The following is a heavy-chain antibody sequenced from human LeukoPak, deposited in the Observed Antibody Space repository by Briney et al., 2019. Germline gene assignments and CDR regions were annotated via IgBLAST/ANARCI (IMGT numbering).Heavy chain of an antibody. CDR2: LNPDGSST. CDR1: GFTFSSYW. Sequence: RGSLRLSCAASGFTFSSYWMHWVRQAPGKGLVWVSRLNPDGSSTTYADSVKGRFTISRDNAKNTLYLQMNSLRAEDTAVYYCARTKGGAYTGDLDLWGRGTLVTVSS. J-gene: IGHJ2*01. CDR3: ARTKGGAYTGDLDL. D-gene: IGHD2-21*01. V-gene: IGHV3-74*01.